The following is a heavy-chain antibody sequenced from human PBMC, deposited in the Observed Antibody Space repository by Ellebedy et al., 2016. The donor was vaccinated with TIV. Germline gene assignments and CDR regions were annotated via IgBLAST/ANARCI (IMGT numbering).Heavy chain of an antibody. V-gene: IGHV5-51*01. CDR3: ATSAFYSRWYYFDY. D-gene: IGHD6-13*01. Sequence: GESLKISCKGSGYSFTDYLIGWVRHMPGKGLEWMGIIYPGDSDTRYSPSFQGQVTISVDKSMSTAYLQWGSLKASDTAMYYCATSAFYSRWYYFDYWGQGTLVTVSS. CDR1: GYSFTDYL. CDR2: IYPGDSDT. J-gene: IGHJ4*02.